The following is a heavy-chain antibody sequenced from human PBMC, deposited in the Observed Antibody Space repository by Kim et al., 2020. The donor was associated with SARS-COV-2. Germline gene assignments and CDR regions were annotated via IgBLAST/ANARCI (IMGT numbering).Heavy chain of an antibody. CDR1: GGTFSSYA. Sequence: SVKVSCKASGGTFSSYAISWVRQAPGQGLEWMGGIIPIFGTANYAQKFQGRVTITADESTSTAYMELSSLRSEDTAVYYCARGPGPLPDSSGYENAFDIWGQGTMVTVSS. J-gene: IGHJ3*02. CDR2: IIPIFGTA. V-gene: IGHV1-69*13. D-gene: IGHD3-22*01. CDR3: ARGPGPLPDSSGYENAFDI.